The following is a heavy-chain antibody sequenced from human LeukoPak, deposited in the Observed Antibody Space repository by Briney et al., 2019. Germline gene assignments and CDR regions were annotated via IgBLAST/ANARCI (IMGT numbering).Heavy chain of an antibody. V-gene: IGHV3-30-3*01. D-gene: IGHD2-21*02. J-gene: IGHJ4*02. CDR1: GFTFSSYA. CDR2: ISYDGSNK. CDR3: AKAGPLLAYCGGDCYFDY. Sequence: PGGSLRLSCAASGFTFSSYAMHWVRQAPGKGLEWVAVISYDGSNKYYADSVKGRFTISRDNSKNSLYLQMNSLRAEDTALYYCAKAGPLLAYCGGDCYFDYWGQGTLVTVSS.